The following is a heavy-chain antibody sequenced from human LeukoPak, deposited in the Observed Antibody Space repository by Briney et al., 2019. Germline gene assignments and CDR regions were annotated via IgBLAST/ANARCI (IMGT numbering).Heavy chain of an antibody. CDR3: TKRVKYGGTWDHFAD. CDR1: GFTFSSYS. V-gene: IGHV3-23*01. D-gene: IGHD1-26*01. Sequence: GGSLRLSCAASGFTFSSYSMNWVRQAPGKGLEWVSTVNADGGYTYYADSVKGRFTISRDNSKSTLILQMNSLRVEDTALYYCTKRVKYGGTWDHFADWGQGTLVTVSS. J-gene: IGHJ4*02. CDR2: VNADGGYT.